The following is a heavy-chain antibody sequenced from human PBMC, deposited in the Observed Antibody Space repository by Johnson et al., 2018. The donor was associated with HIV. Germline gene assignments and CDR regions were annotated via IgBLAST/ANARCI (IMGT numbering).Heavy chain of an antibody. CDR2: ISGSGGST. CDR1: GFTFSSNY. J-gene: IGHJ3*02. Sequence: VQLVESGGGVVQPGGSLRLSCAASGFTFSSNYMSWVRQAPGKGLEWVSAISGSGGSTGYVDSVKGRFTISRDNAKNSLYLQMNSLRVEDTALYYCAREDEGSTGYDSSGYYPFDIWGQGTMVTVSS. CDR3: AREDEGSTGYDSSGYYPFDI. V-gene: IGHV3-20*04. D-gene: IGHD3-22*01.